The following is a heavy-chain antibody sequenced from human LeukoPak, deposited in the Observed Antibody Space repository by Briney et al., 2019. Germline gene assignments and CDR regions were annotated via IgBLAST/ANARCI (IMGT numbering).Heavy chain of an antibody. CDR1: GGSISSYY. Sequence: NPSETLSLTCTVSGGSISSYYWSWIRQSPGKGLEWIGYVHYSGSTNYNPSLKSRLTISLNTSRSQFSLKLTSVAAADTAVYYCARMFDILSGYDAFDIWGQGTMVTVSP. CDR2: VHYSGST. D-gene: IGHD3-9*01. J-gene: IGHJ3*02. V-gene: IGHV4-59*01. CDR3: ARMFDILSGYDAFDI.